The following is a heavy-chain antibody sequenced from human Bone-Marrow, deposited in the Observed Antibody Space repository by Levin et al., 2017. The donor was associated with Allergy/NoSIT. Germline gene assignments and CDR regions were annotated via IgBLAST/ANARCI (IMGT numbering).Heavy chain of an antibody. CDR1: GFTFSSYA. CDR2: ISGSGGST. V-gene: IGHV3-23*01. J-gene: IGHJ4*02. CDR3: AKDYYDSSGSLLRRPGITDY. Sequence: PGGSLRLSCAASGFTFSSYAMSWVRQAPGKGLEWVSAISGSGGSTYYADSVKGRFTISRDNSKNTLYLQMNSLRAEDTAVYYCAKDYYDSSGSLLRRPGITDYWGQGTLVTVSS. D-gene: IGHD3-22*01.